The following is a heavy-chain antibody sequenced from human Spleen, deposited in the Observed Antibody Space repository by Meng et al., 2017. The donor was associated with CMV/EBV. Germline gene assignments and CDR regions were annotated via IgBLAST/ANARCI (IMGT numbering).Heavy chain of an antibody. CDR2: IYHSGTT. CDR1: GGSVSNSNW. J-gene: IGHJ5*02. V-gene: IGHV4-4*02. D-gene: IGHD3-10*01. Sequence: VSGGSVSNSNWWSWVRQPPGKGLEWIGEIYHSGTTNYNPSLKSRVTISVDKSKNQFSLNLTSVTAADTAVYYCVRDGRWFGEHNYFDPWGQGALVTVSS. CDR3: VRDGRWFGEHNYFDP.